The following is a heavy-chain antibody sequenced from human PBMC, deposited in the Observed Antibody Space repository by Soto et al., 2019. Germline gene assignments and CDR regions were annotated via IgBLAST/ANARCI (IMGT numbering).Heavy chain of an antibody. CDR1: GLTVSGKKY. CDR2: VYDVDGT. CDR3: ASWLLRDLAYGV. Sequence: DVQLVESGGGLIQPGGSMRLSGAASGLTVSGKKYIAWVRQAPGKGVEWVSGVYDVDGTSYADSVKGRFTISRDTSKTIVFLEMNDLTPDDTAVYYCASWLLRDLAYGVWGLG. V-gene: IGHV3-53*01. J-gene: IGHJ3*01. D-gene: IGHD1-26*01.